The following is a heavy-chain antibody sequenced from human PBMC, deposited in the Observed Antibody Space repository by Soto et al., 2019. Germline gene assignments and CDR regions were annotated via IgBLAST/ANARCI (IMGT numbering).Heavy chain of an antibody. CDR2: IKQDGSEK. Sequence: EVQLVESGGGLVQPGGSLRLSCAASGFTFCSYWMSWVRQAPGKGLEWVANIKQDGSEKYYVDSVKGRFTISRDNAKNSLYLQMNSLRAEDTAVYYCARDIVVVVAAGGGLFDYWGQGTLVTVSS. D-gene: IGHD2-15*01. CDR3: ARDIVVVVAAGGGLFDY. J-gene: IGHJ4*02. CDR1: GFTFCSYW. V-gene: IGHV3-7*05.